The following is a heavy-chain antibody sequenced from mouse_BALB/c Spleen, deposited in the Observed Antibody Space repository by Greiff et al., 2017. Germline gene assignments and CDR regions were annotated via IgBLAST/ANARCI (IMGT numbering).Heavy chain of an antibody. CDR3: ARDTTATYWFAY. CDR1: GFTFSDYY. J-gene: IGHJ3*01. V-gene: IGHV5-4*02. D-gene: IGHD1-2*01. Sequence: DVKLVESGGGLVKPGGSLKLSCAASGFTFSDYYMYWVRQTPEKRLEWVATISDGGSYTYYPDSVKGRFTISRDNAKNNLYLQMSSLKSEDTAMYYCARDTTATYWFAYWGQGTLVTVSA. CDR2: ISDGGSYT.